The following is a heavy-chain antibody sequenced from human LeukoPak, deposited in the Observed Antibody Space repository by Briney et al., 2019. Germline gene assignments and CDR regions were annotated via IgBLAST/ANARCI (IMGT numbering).Heavy chain of an antibody. CDR1: GFTFSSYW. V-gene: IGHV3-7*01. Sequence: GGSLRLSCAASGFTFSSYWMSWVRQAPGKGLEWVANIKKDGSEKYYVDSVKGRFTISRDNAKNSLYLQMNSLRAEDTAVYYCASGGRRIQLWLYNYWGQGTLVPVSS. CDR2: IKKDGSEK. D-gene: IGHD5-18*01. J-gene: IGHJ4*02. CDR3: ASGGRRIQLWLYNY.